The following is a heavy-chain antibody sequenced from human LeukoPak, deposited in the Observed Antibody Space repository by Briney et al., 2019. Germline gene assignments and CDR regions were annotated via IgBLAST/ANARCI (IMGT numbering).Heavy chain of an antibody. CDR1: GGSFSGYY. D-gene: IGHD3-10*01. V-gene: IGHV4-4*07. Sequence: PSETLSLTCAVYGGSFSGYYWSWIRQPAGKGLEWIGRIYTSGSTNYNPSLKSRVTMSVDTSKNQFSLKLSSVTAADTAVYYCARDMVRGNWFDPWGQGTLVTVSS. CDR3: ARDMVRGNWFDP. J-gene: IGHJ5*02. CDR2: IYTSGST.